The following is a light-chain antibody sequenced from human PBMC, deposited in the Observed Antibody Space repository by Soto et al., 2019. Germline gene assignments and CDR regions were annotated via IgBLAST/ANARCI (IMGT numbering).Light chain of an antibody. Sequence: EIVLTQSPGTLSLSPGERATLSCRASQSVSSSYLAWYQQKPGQAPRLLIYDASNRATGIPARFSGSGSGTDFTLTISSLEPEDFAVYYCQQRSNWPTFGQGTKADIK. CDR2: DAS. CDR3: QQRSNWPT. CDR1: QSVSSSY. J-gene: IGKJ1*01. V-gene: IGKV3D-20*02.